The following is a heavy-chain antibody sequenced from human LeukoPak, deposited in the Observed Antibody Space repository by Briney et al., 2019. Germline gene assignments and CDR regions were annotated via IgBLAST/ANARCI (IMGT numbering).Heavy chain of an antibody. Sequence: PGGSLRLSCAASGFTFSSYAMSWVRQAPGKGLEWVSAISGSGGSTYYADSVKGRFTISRDNSKNTLYLQMNSLRAEDTAVYYCAKTETTVAPDPNNLYSSYYYYMDVWGKGTTVTVSS. CDR2: ISGSGGST. CDR1: GFTFSSYA. D-gene: IGHD4-23*01. CDR3: AKTETTVAPDPNNLYSSYYYYMDV. V-gene: IGHV3-23*01. J-gene: IGHJ6*03.